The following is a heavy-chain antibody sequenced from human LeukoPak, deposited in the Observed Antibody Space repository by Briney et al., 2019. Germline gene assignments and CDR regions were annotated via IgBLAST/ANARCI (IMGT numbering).Heavy chain of an antibody. CDR1: GFAFSDYY. CDR2: ISSSSSYT. Sequence: GGSLRLSCAASGFAFSDYYMSWIRQAPGKGLEWVSYISSSSSYTNYADSVKGRFTISRDNAKNSLYLQMNSLRAEDTAVYYCARGAPGISAADYWGQGTLVTVSS. V-gene: IGHV3-11*06. J-gene: IGHJ4*02. D-gene: IGHD6-13*01. CDR3: ARGAPGISAADY.